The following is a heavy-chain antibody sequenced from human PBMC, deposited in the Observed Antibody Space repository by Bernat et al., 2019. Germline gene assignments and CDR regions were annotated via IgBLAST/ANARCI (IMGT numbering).Heavy chain of an antibody. V-gene: IGHV3-33*01. CDR2: IWYDGSQK. J-gene: IGHJ4*02. D-gene: IGHD3-10*01. CDR1: GVTFRNYG. CDR3: ATWRGSGNYYDY. Sequence: QVQLVESGGGVVQSGKSLRLSCAVSGVTFRNYGMHWVRQAPVKGLEWVAVIWYDGSQKYYADSVKDRFTISRDNSKNTLYLQMNSLRVEDTAMYHCATWRGSGNYYDYWGQGTLVTVSS.